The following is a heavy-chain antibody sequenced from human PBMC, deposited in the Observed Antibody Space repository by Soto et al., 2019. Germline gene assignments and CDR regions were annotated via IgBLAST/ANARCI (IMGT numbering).Heavy chain of an antibody. D-gene: IGHD6-19*01. Sequence: QMQLVQSGPEVKKPGTSVKVSCKASGFTFTSSAVQWVRQARGQRLEWIGWIVVGSGNTNYAQKFRERVTITRDMSTSTAYMELSSLRSEDTAVYCCAAESPGPSSGWYMAFDIWGQGTMVTVSS. CDR3: AAESPGPSSGWYMAFDI. CDR2: IVVGSGNT. CDR1: GFTFTSSA. V-gene: IGHV1-58*01. J-gene: IGHJ3*02.